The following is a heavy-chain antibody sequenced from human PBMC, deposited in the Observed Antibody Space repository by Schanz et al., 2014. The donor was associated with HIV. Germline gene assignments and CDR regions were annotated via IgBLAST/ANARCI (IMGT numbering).Heavy chain of an antibody. D-gene: IGHD1-26*01. Sequence: QVLLVESGGGVVQPGRSLRLSCAASGFTFSTYSMHWVRRAPGTGLEWVAAMWYDESHKGYADSVKGRFTISRDNSKNTLYLQMNSLRAEDTAVYYCAKALGGSPEDYWGQGTLVTVSS. V-gene: IGHV3-33*06. CDR1: GFTFSTYS. CDR3: AKALGGSPEDY. CDR2: MWYDESHK. J-gene: IGHJ4*02.